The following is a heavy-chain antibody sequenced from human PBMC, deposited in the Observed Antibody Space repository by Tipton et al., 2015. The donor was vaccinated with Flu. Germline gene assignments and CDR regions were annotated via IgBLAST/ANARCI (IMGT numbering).Heavy chain of an antibody. CDR3: RGTFNGWYEVDY. J-gene: IGHJ4*02. D-gene: IGHD6-19*01. Sequence: SLRLSCAASGFTFSSYWMSWVRQAPGKGLEWVANIKQDGSEKYYVDSVKGRFTISRDNAKNSLYLQMNSLRAEDTAVYYCRGTFNGWYEVDYWGQGTLVTVSS. CDR1: GFTFSSYW. V-gene: IGHV3-7*01. CDR2: IKQDGSEK.